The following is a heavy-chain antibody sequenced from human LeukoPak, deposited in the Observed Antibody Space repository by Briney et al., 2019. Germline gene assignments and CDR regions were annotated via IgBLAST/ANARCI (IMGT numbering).Heavy chain of an antibody. V-gene: IGHV3-74*01. CDR1: GFTLSSKV. D-gene: IGHD3-10*01. CDR3: ARAVGYGAGSYGFDI. J-gene: IGHJ3*02. Sequence: GGSLLLSCAASGFTLSSKVMHWVRPAPGTGLVWVSRIIRDGTGTDYADSVKGRFTISRDIATNTLYLQMNSLRAEDTAVYYCARAVGYGAGSYGFDIWGQGTTVTVSS. CDR2: IIRDGTGT.